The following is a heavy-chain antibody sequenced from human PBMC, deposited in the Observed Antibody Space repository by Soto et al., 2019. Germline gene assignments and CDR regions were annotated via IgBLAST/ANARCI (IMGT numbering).Heavy chain of an antibody. V-gene: IGHV3-15*07. J-gene: IGHJ6*02. CDR3: TTADSRSGPLYYCYGMEV. D-gene: IGHD6-13*01. CDR2: IKSKTDGGTT. CDR1: GFTFSNAW. Sequence: EVQLVESGGGLVKPGGSLRLSCAASGFTFSNAWMNWVRQAPGKGLEWVGRIKSKTDGGTTDYAAPVKGRFTISREDSKNTKYLQMNSLKNEDTAVKYGTTADSRSGPLYYCYGMEVLGQWTTVTVS.